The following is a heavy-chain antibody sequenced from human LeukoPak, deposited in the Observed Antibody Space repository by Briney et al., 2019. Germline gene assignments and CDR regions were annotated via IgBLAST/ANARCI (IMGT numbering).Heavy chain of an antibody. CDR1: GFTFSTYG. CDR3: AKDRYCCDYYAMDV. V-gene: IGHV3-30*02. Sequence: GGSLRLSCAASGFTFSTYGLHWVRQTPDKGLEWVAFMQNDGSTKYFTDSVGGRFTISRDNSKNTLYMQVNGLRPEDTAVYYCAKDRYCCDYYAMDVWGQGTTVTVSS. D-gene: IGHD2-15*01. J-gene: IGHJ6*02. CDR2: MQNDGSTK.